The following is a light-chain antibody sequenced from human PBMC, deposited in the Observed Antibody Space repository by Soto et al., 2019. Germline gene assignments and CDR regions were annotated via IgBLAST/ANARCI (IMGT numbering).Light chain of an antibody. V-gene: IGLV2-14*01. J-gene: IGLJ3*02. Sequence: QSVLTQPASVSGSPGQSITISCTGTNSDVGAYNSVSWYQQHPDKAPKLMIYEVSNRPSGVSNRFSGSKSGNTASLTISGLQAEDEADYYCTSFTSSNTWVFGGGTKLTVL. CDR2: EVS. CDR3: TSFTSSNTWV. CDR1: NSDVGAYNS.